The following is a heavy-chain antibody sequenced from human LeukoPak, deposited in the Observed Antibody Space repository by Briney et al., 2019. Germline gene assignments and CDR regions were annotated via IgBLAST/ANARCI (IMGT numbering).Heavy chain of an antibody. D-gene: IGHD5-18*01. Sequence: SETLSLTCAVYGGSFSGYYWSWIRQPPGKGLEWIGEINHSGSTNYNPSLKSRVTISVDTSKNQFSLKLSSVTAADTAVYYCARDYSTAMVTSYMDVWGKGTTVTISS. V-gene: IGHV4-34*01. CDR2: INHSGST. CDR1: GGSFSGYY. J-gene: IGHJ6*03. CDR3: ARDYSTAMVTSYMDV.